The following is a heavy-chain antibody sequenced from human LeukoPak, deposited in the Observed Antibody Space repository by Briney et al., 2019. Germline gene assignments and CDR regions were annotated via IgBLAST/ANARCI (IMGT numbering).Heavy chain of an antibody. CDR1: GYIFTSYY. Sequence: ASVKVSCKASGYIFTSYYIHWVRQAPGQGLEWMGIINTSGGSTTYAQKFQGRVIMTRDTSTSIVYVELSSLRSEDTAVYYCARESGVECYYYGMDVWGQGTTVTVSS. CDR3: ARESGVECYYYGMDV. V-gene: IGHV1-46*01. CDR2: INTSGGST. D-gene: IGHD3-3*01. J-gene: IGHJ6*02.